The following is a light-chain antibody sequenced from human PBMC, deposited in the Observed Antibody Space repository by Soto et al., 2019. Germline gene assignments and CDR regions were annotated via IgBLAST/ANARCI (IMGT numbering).Light chain of an antibody. J-gene: IGKJ2*01. CDR2: GAS. V-gene: IGKV3-15*01. CDR1: QSVNIN. CDR3: HQYNYWPGT. Sequence: VMTQSPATLSVSPGDRAILSCRASQSVNINLAWYQQKPGQAPRLLIYGASTRPTDIPARFSGSGSGTEFTLNISSLQPEDFAVYYCHQYNYWPGTFGQGTKLDIK.